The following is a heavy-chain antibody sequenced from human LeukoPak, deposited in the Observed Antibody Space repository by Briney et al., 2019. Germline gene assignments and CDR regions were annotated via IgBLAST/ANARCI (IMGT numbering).Heavy chain of an antibody. CDR3: ARISSVTKIPRTYYDFWSGYYYYGMDV. Sequence: SETLSLTCTVSGGSIRSYYWSWIRQPPGKGLEWIGYIYFSGSTSYNPSLKSRVTISVDTSKNQFSLKLSSVTAADTAVYYCARISSVTKIPRTYYDFWSGYYYYGMDVWGQGTTVTVSS. CDR2: IYFSGST. D-gene: IGHD3-3*01. CDR1: GGSIRSYY. V-gene: IGHV4-59*08. J-gene: IGHJ6*02.